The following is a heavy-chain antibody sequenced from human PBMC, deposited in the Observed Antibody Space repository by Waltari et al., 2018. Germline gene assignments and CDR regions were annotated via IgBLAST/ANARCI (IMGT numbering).Heavy chain of an antibody. V-gene: IGHV4-38-2*01. D-gene: IGHD5-18*01. CDR2: VYHNGKT. CDR3: ARATCSHGGCSMYYFYYYMDV. J-gene: IGHJ6*03. CDR1: GDSISSGFY. Sequence: QVQLQESGPGLVKSSETLSPTCDVSGDSISSGFYWVWIRGPPGKGPEWIGSVYHNGKTFYNPSLESRVTMSVDTSKRHFSLSLSSVTAADTAVYYCARATCSHGGCSMYYFYYYMDVWGKGTTVTVSS.